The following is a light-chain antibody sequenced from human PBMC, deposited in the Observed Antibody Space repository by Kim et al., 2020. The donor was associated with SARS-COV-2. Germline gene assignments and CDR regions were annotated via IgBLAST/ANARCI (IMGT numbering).Light chain of an antibody. CDR2: GKT. Sequence: LGQTVLFTFQEDSLRFYYASCYHQKPRQSPVLVIYGKTILPSVFPDRFSCSSSVYTASLTITGAQAEDEADYYCNTRDSSGNHLVFGGGTQLTVL. CDR3: NTRDSSGNHLV. V-gene: IGLV3-19*01. J-gene: IGLJ2*01. CDR1: SLRFYY.